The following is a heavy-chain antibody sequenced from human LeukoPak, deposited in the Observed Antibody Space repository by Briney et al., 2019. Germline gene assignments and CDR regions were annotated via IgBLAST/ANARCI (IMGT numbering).Heavy chain of an antibody. Sequence: SETLSLTCAVYGGSFSGYYWSWIRQPPGKGLDWIGEINHSGSTNYNPSLKSRVTISVDTSKNQFSLKLSSVTAADTAVYYCARGLRYSFGHHANDYWGQGTLVTVSS. D-gene: IGHD5-18*01. CDR1: GGSFSGYY. CDR3: ARGLRYSFGHHANDY. V-gene: IGHV4-34*01. CDR2: INHSGST. J-gene: IGHJ4*02.